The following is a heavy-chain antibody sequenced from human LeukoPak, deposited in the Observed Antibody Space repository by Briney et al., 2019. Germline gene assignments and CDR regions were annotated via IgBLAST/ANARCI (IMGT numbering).Heavy chain of an antibody. CDR3: ARHARLNSGDDWFDP. J-gene: IGHJ5*02. D-gene: IGHD7-27*01. CDR2: VRYGGAT. Sequence: SETLSLTCTVSGGSISDGSYSWGWIRQPPGKGLDWIGSVRYGGATFYTPSLNSRAIISVDTSRNQMSLKLTSVTAADTAMYYCARHARLNSGDDWFDPWGQGTLVTVSS. V-gene: IGHV4-39*01. CDR1: GGSISDGSYS.